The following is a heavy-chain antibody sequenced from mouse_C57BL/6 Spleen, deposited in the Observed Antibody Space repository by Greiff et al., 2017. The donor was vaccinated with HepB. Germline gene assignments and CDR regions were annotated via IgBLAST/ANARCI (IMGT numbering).Heavy chain of an antibody. CDR1: GFTFSSYT. D-gene: IGHD1-1*01. J-gene: IGHJ3*01. CDR3: ARDEYYGSSPFAY. V-gene: IGHV5-9*01. CDR2: ISGGGGNT. Sequence: EVKLVESGGGLVKPGGSLKLSCAASGFTFSSYTMSWVRQTPEKRLEWVATISGGGGNTYYPDSVKGRFTISRDNAKNTLYLQMSSLRSEDTALYYCARDEYYGSSPFAYWGQRTLVTVSA.